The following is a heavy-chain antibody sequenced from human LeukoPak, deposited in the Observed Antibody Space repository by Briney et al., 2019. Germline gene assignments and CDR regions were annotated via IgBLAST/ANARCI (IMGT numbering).Heavy chain of an antibody. CDR1: GFTFNDYY. J-gene: IGHJ5*02. CDR2: INIGGTNT. CDR3: ATDGAGFDT. V-gene: IGHV3-11*01. Sequence: GGSLRLSCAASGFTFNDYYMSWIRQAPGKGLEWLSYINIGGTNTHYADSVKGRFATSRDNAKKSLYLEMNNLRAEDTAVYYCATDGAGFDTWGQGVLVTVSS.